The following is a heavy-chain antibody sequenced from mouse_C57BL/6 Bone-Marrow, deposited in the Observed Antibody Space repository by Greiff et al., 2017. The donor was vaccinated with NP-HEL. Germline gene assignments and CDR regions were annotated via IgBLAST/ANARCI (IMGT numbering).Heavy chain of an antibody. CDR2: IDPENGDT. D-gene: IGHD4-1*01. J-gene: IGHJ3*01. CDR3: TTEDWAWFAY. Sequence: EVKLMESGAELVRPGASVKLSCTASGFNIKDDYMHWVKQRPDQGLEWIGWIDPENGDTEYASKFQGQATITADTSSNTAYLQLSSLTSEDTAVYYCTTEDWAWFAYWGQGTLVTVSA. V-gene: IGHV14-4*01. CDR1: GFNIKDDY.